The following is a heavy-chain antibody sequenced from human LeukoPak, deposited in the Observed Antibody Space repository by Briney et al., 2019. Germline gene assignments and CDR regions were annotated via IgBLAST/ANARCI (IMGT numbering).Heavy chain of an antibody. CDR3: ATKVPYSSSKARSAPYYYYYYMDV. J-gene: IGHJ6*03. CDR1: GYTLTELS. D-gene: IGHD6-6*01. CDR2: FDPEDGET. Sequence: GASVKVSCKVSGYTLTELSMHWVRQAPGKGLEWMGGFDPEDGETIYAQRFQGRVTMTEDTSTDTAYMELSSLRSEDTAVYYCATKVPYSSSKARSAPYYYYYYMDVWGKGTTVTVSS. V-gene: IGHV1-24*01.